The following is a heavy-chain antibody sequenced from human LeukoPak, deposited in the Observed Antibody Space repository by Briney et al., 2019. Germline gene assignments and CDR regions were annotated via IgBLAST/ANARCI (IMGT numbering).Heavy chain of an antibody. CDR3: ARRDGYCSGGSCYLFDY. CDR1: GYSFTSYW. Sequence: GESLKISCKGSGYSFTSYWIGWVRQMPGKGLEWMGIIYPGDSDTRYSPSFQGQVTISADKSISTAYLQWSSLKASDTAMYCCARRDGYCSGGSCYLFDYWGQGTLVTVSS. CDR2: IYPGDSDT. D-gene: IGHD2-15*01. J-gene: IGHJ4*02. V-gene: IGHV5-51*01.